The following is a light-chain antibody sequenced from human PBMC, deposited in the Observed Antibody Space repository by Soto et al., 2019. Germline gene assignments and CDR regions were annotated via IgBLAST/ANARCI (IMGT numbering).Light chain of an antibody. CDR2: AAT. V-gene: IGKV1-6*01. Sequence: AIQITQSPSSLSVSVRDRVTITCRASQDIRNDLNWYQQKPGEAPNLLIYAATTFQSGVPSRFSGSGSGTHFTLNISSLQPEELATYFCLQDNSYPWTFGQGTKVEIK. CDR1: QDIRND. J-gene: IGKJ1*01. CDR3: LQDNSYPWT.